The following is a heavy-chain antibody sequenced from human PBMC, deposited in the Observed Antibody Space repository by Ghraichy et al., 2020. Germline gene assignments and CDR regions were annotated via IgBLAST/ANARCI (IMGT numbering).Heavy chain of an antibody. CDR3: ARAGDYVWGSYRSYYFDF. CDR2: IYYNGKT. J-gene: IGHJ4*02. D-gene: IGHD3-16*02. V-gene: IGHV4-61*08. CDR1: GGSVSSIAYH. Sequence: SETLSLTCIVSGGSVSSIAYHWSWIRKPPGKGLEWIGFIYYNGKTDYNPSLKSRVSISLDTSKNQFSLNLNSVTAADAAVYYCARAGDYVWGSYRSYYFDFWGLGTPVTVS.